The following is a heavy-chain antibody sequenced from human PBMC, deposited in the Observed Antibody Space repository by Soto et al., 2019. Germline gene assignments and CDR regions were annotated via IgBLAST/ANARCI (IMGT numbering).Heavy chain of an antibody. CDR1: AFALRSYT. CDR3: AREAGSYHFDY. Sequence: RSRRPACASSAFALRSYTMNWVRQTPGKRLEWVSYISATGNTKYYADSVKGRFTISRDNSKNTLYLKMNSLRAEDTAVYYCAREAGSYHFDYWGKGILVTVSS. CDR2: ISATGNTK. D-gene: IGHD1-26*01. V-gene: IGHV3-48*01. J-gene: IGHJ4*02.